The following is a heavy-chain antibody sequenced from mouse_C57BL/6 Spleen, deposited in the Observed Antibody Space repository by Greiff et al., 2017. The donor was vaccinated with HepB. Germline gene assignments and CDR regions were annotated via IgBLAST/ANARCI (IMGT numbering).Heavy chain of an antibody. Sequence: QVQLQQSGAELVRPGPSVKVSCKASGYAFTNYLIEWVKQRPGQGLEWIGVINPGSGGTNYNEKFKGKATLTADKSSSTAYMQLSSLTSEDSAVYFCARRGVAEDYWGQGTTLTVSS. CDR3: ARRGVAEDY. J-gene: IGHJ2*01. CDR2: INPGSGGT. CDR1: GYAFTNYL. V-gene: IGHV1-54*01. D-gene: IGHD1-1*02.